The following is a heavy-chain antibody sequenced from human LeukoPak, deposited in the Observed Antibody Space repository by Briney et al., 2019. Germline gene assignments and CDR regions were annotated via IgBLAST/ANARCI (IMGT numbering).Heavy chain of an antibody. CDR1: EFTFSDYA. D-gene: IGHD6-13*01. CDR3: AKPGWLQLVSTNYFDY. J-gene: IGHJ4*02. V-gene: IGHV3-23*01. Sequence: RAGGSLRLSCAASEFTFSDYAMSWVRQAPGKGLEWVSGSTGTGYSTYYADSVKGRFTISRDNSKNTVYLQMNSLRAEDTAVYYCAKPGWLQLVSTNYFDYWGQGTLVTVSS. CDR2: STGTGYST.